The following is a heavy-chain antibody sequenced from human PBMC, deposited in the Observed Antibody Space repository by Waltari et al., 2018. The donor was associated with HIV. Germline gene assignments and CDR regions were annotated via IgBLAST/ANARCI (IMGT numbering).Heavy chain of an antibody. CDR2: ISGSGGST. D-gene: IGHD2-15*01. J-gene: IGHJ4*02. CDR3: AKFASGRGGSCYSDCYYFDY. CDR1: GFTFSSYA. Sequence: EVQLLESGGGLVQPGGSLRLSCAASGFTFSSYAMSWVRQAPGKGLEWVSAISGSGGSTYYADSVKGRFTISRDNSKNTLYLQMNSLRAEDTAVYYCAKFASGRGGSCYSDCYYFDYWGQGTLVTVSS. V-gene: IGHV3-23*01.